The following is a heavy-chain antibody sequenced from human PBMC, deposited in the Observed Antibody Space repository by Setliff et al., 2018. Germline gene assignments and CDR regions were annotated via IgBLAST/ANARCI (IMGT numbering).Heavy chain of an antibody. D-gene: IGHD7-27*01. CDR3: ATLTGDRGVDY. V-gene: IGHV4-38-2*01. CDR1: GYSISSGYN. J-gene: IGHJ4*02. Sequence: SETLSLTCAVSGYSISSGYNWGWIRQPPGKGLEWIASIYYRGSTFYNSSLKSRVSISVDTSKNQFSLNLNSVTAADTAVYYCATLTGDRGVDYWGQGRLVTVSS. CDR2: IYYRGST.